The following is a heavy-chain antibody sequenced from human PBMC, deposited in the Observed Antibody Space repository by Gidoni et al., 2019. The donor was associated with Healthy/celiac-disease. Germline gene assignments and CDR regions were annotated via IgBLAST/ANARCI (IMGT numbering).Heavy chain of an antibody. J-gene: IGHJ4*02. V-gene: IGHV4-39*07. D-gene: IGHD5-12*01. CDR2: IYYSGST. CDR3: ARDPTYVEMATNTAAY. Sequence: QLQLQESGPGLVKPSETLSLTCTVSGGSISSSSYYWGWIRQPPGKGLEWIGSIYYSGSTYYNPSLKSRVTISVDTSKNQFSLKLSSVTAADTAVYYCARDPTYVEMATNTAAYWGQGTLVTVSS. CDR1: GGSISSSSYY.